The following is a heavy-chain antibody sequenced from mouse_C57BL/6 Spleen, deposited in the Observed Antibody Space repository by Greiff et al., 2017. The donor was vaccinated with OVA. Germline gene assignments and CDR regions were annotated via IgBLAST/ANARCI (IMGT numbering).Heavy chain of an antibody. CDR2: IYPGDGDT. Sequence: QVQLQQSGPELVKPGASVKISCKASGYAFSSSWMNWVKQRPGKGLEWIGRIYPGDGDTNYNGKFKGKATLTADKSSSTAYMQLSSLTSEDSAVYFCARVVLGPFAYWGQGTLVTVSA. J-gene: IGHJ3*01. D-gene: IGHD1-1*01. CDR1: GYAFSSSW. V-gene: IGHV1-82*01. CDR3: ARVVLGPFAY.